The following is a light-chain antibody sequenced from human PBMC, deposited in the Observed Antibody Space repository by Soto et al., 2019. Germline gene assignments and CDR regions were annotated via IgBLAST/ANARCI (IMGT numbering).Light chain of an antibody. CDR2: NVS. J-gene: IGLJ1*01. Sequence: QSALTLPASVSGSPGQSITISCTGTSSYVGGYNSVSWYQQHPGKAPKLMIYNVSNRPSGISDRFSGSRSGNTASLTISGLQAEDEADYYCSSYTSSSTYVFGTGTKVTVL. V-gene: IGLV2-14*03. CDR3: SSYTSSSTYV. CDR1: SSYVGGYNS.